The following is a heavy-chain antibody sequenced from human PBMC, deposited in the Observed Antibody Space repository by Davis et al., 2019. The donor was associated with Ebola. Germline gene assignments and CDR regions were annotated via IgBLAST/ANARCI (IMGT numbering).Heavy chain of an antibody. J-gene: IGHJ4*02. D-gene: IGHD3-3*01. Sequence: PGGSLRLSCVGSGFTFDTYGMNWVRQGPGKGLEWVASIGGTGLQAFYTDSVKGRFTISRDNSRNTVYLQMSDLRAEDTAVYYCARHEGFWSGHFDRWGQGSRVTVSS. CDR1: GFTFDTYG. V-gene: IGHV3-23*01. CDR3: ARHEGFWSGHFDR. CDR2: IGGTGLQA.